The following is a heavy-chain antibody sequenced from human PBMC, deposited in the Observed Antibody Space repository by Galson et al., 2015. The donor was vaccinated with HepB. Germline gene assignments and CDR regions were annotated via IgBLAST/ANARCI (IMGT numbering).Heavy chain of an antibody. V-gene: IGHV3-48*02. CDR2: ISSTGTTM. CDR3: ARVYFGSGRSSAYWYFDL. J-gene: IGHJ2*01. Sequence: SLRLSCAGSGFTFSDYTMNWVRQAPGKGLESVSYISSTGTTMYYADSAKGRFTISRDNAQNSLYLQMNSLRDEDTAVYYCARVYFGSGRSSAYWYFDLWGRGALVTVSS. D-gene: IGHD3-10*01. CDR1: GFTFSDYT.